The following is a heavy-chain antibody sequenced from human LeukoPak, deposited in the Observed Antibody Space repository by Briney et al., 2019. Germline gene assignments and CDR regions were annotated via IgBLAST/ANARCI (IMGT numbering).Heavy chain of an antibody. Sequence: GGSLRLSCAASGFTFNSYNFNWVRLAPGKGMEWVSFITTTSGTLHYADSVKGRFTISRDNAKNSLYLQLNSLRDEDTAVYCCARGAPGMAYFDCWGQGTLVTVAS. CDR1: GFTFNSYN. CDR3: ARGAPGMAYFDC. J-gene: IGHJ4*02. D-gene: IGHD5-18*01. CDR2: ITTTSGTL. V-gene: IGHV3-48*02.